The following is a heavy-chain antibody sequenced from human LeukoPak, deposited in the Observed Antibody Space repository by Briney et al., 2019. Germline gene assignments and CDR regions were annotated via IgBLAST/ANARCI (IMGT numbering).Heavy chain of an antibody. J-gene: IGHJ3*01. Sequence: GESLKISCKGSGYRFNAYWIAWVRQMPGKGLEWMGIIYPDDTDTRYSPSFQGQATISADKSVRTAHLQWSSLKASETAIYYCANPNNTSYYDSRGYDAFDVWGQGTMVAVSS. CDR1: GYRFNAYW. D-gene: IGHD3-22*01. CDR2: IYPDDTDT. V-gene: IGHV5-51*01. CDR3: ANPNNTSYYDSRGYDAFDV.